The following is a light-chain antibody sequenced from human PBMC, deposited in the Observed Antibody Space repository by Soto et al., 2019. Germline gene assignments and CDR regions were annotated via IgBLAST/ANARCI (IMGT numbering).Light chain of an antibody. CDR1: QSISSW. CDR3: QQYNRYWT. CDR2: KAS. J-gene: IGKJ1*01. V-gene: IGKV1-5*03. Sequence: DIPMTQSPSTLSASVGDRVTITCRASQSISSWLAWYQQKPGKAPKLLIYKASSLESRVPSRFSGSGSGTEFTLTISSLQPDDFATYYCQQYNRYWTFGQGTKVEIK.